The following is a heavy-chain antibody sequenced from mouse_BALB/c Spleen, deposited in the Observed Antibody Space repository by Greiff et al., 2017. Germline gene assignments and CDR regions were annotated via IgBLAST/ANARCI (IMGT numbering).Heavy chain of an antibody. D-gene: IGHD2-3*01. Sequence: EVKVVESGGGLVQPGGSLRLSCATSGFTFTDYYMSWVRQPPGKALEWLGFIRNKANGYTTEYSASVKGRFTISRDNSQSILYLQMNTLRAEDSATYYCARDMDGYYERWYFDVWGAGTTVTVSS. CDR1: GFTFTDYY. J-gene: IGHJ1*01. CDR2: IRNKANGYTT. CDR3: ARDMDGYYERWYFDV. V-gene: IGHV7-3*02.